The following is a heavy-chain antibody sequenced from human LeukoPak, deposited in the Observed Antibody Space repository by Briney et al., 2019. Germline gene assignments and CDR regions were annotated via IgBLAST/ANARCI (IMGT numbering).Heavy chain of an antibody. D-gene: IGHD2-2*01. J-gene: IGHJ4*02. Sequence: GASVKVSCKTSGYTFTTYAISWVRQAPGQGLERMGWINVYNGYTNYARNLQGRVTMTTDTSTSTAYMELRSLRSDDTAVYYCARVECSSTTCYDDYWGQGTLATVSS. CDR3: ARVECSSTTCYDDY. CDR1: GYTFTTYA. V-gene: IGHV1-18*01. CDR2: INVYNGYT.